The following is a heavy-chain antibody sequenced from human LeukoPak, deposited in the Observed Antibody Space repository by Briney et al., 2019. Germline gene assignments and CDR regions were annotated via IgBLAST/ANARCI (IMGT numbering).Heavy chain of an antibody. CDR1: GGSISSYY. CDR3: ARQSLQGSAYFPFDQ. Sequence: KASETLSLTCTVSGGSISSYYWNWIRQPPGKGLDWIGYIFYSGSTNYNPSLKSRVTISVDTSKNQFSLKLSSVTAADTAVYYCARQSLQGSAYFPFDQWGQGTLVTVSS. J-gene: IGHJ4*02. V-gene: IGHV4-59*08. D-gene: IGHD3-22*01. CDR2: IFYSGST.